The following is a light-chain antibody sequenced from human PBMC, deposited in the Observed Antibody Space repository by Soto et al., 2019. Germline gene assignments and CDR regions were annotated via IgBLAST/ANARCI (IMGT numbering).Light chain of an antibody. CDR3: LQYSTWPPLYT. J-gene: IGKJ2*01. CDR2: DAS. Sequence: EIVMTQSPAALSVSLGERVSLTCRASQGVSSYLAWYQQKPGQAPRLPISDASTRATDIPDRFSGSGSGTDFTLTISSLQSSDLAVYYCLQYSTWPPLYTFGQGTKLEIK. CDR1: QGVSSY. V-gene: IGKV3-15*01.